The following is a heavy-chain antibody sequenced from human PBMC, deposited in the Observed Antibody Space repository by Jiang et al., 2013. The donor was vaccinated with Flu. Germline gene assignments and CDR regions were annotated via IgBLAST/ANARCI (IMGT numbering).Heavy chain of an antibody. CDR1: GFTFTSSA. CDR3: AAHIVATISPAYDY. D-gene: IGHD5-12*01. J-gene: IGHJ4*02. Sequence: SGAEVKKPGTSVKVSCKASGFTFTSSAMQWVRQARGQRLEWIGWIVVGSGNTNYAQKFQERVTITRDMSTSTAYMELSSLRSEDTAVYYCAAHIVATISPAYDYWGQGILVTVSS. V-gene: IGHV1-58*02. CDR2: IVVGSGNT.